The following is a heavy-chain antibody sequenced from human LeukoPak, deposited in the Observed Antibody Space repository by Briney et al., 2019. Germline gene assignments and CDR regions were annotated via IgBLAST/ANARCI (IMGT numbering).Heavy chain of an antibody. V-gene: IGHV3-23*01. CDR1: GFTFSSYA. CDR2: ISVSGGST. D-gene: IGHD6-19*01. Sequence: GGSLRLSCAASGFTFSSYAMSWVRQAPGRGLEWVSAISVSGGSTYYADSVKGRFTISRDNSKNTLYLQMNSLRAEDTAVYYCAKEPIAVAGNYYFDYWGQGTLVSVSS. J-gene: IGHJ4*02. CDR3: AKEPIAVAGNYYFDY.